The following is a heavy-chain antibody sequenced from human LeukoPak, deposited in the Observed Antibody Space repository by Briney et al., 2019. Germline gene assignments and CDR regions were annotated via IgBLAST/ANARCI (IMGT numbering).Heavy chain of an antibody. Sequence: ASVKVSCKASGYSFTSYGISWVRQAPGQGLEWMGWSSAYAQKLQGRVTMTTDTSTSTAYMELRSLRSEDTAVYYCARETQVGRANPLYYFDYWGQGTLVTVSS. CDR1: GYSFTSYG. CDR3: ARETQVGRANPLYYFDY. J-gene: IGHJ4*02. CDR2: SSAY. V-gene: IGHV1-18*01.